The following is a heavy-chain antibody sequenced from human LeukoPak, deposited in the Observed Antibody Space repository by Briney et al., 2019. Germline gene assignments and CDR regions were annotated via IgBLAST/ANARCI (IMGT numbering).Heavy chain of an antibody. CDR3: ARGREIGYQLPLDY. V-gene: IGHV4-34*01. Sequence: SETLSLTCAVSGGSFSGYYWSWLRQPPGKGLEWIGEINHSGSSNYNPSLKSRVTISVDTSKNQFSLKLNPMTAADTAVYYCARGREIGYQLPLDYWGQGTLVTVSS. CDR2: INHSGSS. CDR1: GGSFSGYY. D-gene: IGHD2-2*01. J-gene: IGHJ4*02.